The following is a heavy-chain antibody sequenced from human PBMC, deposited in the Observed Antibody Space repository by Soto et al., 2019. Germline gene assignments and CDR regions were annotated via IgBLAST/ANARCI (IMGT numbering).Heavy chain of an antibody. Sequence: ASVKVSCQASGYTFTNNDVSWVRQAIGQGLGWMGWMNPGSGDTGYAQKFQGRVTMTRDISIATAYMELNSLTSEDTAIYYCARMESFGSLNWFDPWGQGTLVTVSS. CDR3: ARMESFGSLNWFDP. J-gene: IGHJ5*02. CDR2: MNPGSGDT. D-gene: IGHD5-18*01. CDR1: GYTFTNND. V-gene: IGHV1-8*02.